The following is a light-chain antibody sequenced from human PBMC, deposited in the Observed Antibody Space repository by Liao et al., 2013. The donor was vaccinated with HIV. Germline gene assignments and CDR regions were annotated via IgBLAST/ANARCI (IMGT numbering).Light chain of an antibody. CDR3: QVWDSSSDRPV. CDR1: NIGSKS. J-gene: IGLJ2*01. CDR2: NDA. V-gene: IGLV3-21*01. Sequence: SYELTQPPSVSVAPGKTARITCGGDNIGSKSVHWYQQKPGQAPVVVIYNDADRPSGIPERFSGSKSGNTATLTISTVEAGDEADYFCQVWDSSSDRPVFGGGTKLIVL.